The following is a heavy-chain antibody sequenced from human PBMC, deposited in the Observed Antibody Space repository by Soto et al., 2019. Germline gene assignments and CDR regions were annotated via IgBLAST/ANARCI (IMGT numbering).Heavy chain of an antibody. Sequence: PGGSLRLSCAASGFTFSSYGMHWVRQAPGKGLEWVAVISYDGSNKYYADSVKGRFTISRDNSKNTLYLQMNSLRAEDTAVYYCAKSLPHPTYYYDSSGYHGTDYWGQGTLVTVSS. D-gene: IGHD3-22*01. CDR1: GFTFSSYG. CDR3: AKSLPHPTYYYDSSGYHGTDY. CDR2: ISYDGSNK. V-gene: IGHV3-30*18. J-gene: IGHJ4*02.